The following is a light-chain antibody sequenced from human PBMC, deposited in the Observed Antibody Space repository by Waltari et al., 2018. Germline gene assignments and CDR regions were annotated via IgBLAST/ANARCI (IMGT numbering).Light chain of an antibody. CDR2: DAS. CDR3: QQYGSGWT. J-gene: IGKJ1*01. CDR1: QSVSSNY. V-gene: IGKV3D-20*01. Sequence: EIVLTQSPATLSLSPGERATLSCGASQSVSSNYLAWYQQKPGLAPRLLMYDASSRATGIPDRFSGSGSGTDFTLTISRLEPEDFAVYYCQQYGSGWTFGQGTKVEIK.